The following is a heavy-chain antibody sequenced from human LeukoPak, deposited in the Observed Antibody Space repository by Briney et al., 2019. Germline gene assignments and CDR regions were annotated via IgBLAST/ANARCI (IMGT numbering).Heavy chain of an antibody. Sequence: PGGSLRLSCAASGFTFSSYSMNWVRQAPGKGLEWVSSISSSSSYIYYADSVKGRFTISRDNAKNSLYLQMDSLRAEDTAVYYCARHLYCSGGSCQSIWGQGTMVTVSS. V-gene: IGHV3-21*01. CDR2: ISSSSSYI. D-gene: IGHD2-15*01. J-gene: IGHJ3*02. CDR3: ARHLYCSGGSCQSI. CDR1: GFTFSSYS.